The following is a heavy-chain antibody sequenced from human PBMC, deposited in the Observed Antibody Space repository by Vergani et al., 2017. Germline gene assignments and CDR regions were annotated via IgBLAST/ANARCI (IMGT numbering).Heavy chain of an antibody. CDR2: IRYDGSNK. CDR1: GFTVSSYG. CDR3: AKDLFPAAAAAWSLVDNYYMDV. Sequence: QVQLVESGGGVVQPGGSLRLSCAASGFTVSSYGMHWVRQAPGKGLEWVAFIRYDGSNKYYADSVKGRFTISRDNSKNTLYLQMNSLRAEDTAVYYCAKDLFPAAAAAWSLVDNYYMDVWGKGTTVTVSS. J-gene: IGHJ6*03. D-gene: IGHD6-13*01. V-gene: IGHV3-30*02.